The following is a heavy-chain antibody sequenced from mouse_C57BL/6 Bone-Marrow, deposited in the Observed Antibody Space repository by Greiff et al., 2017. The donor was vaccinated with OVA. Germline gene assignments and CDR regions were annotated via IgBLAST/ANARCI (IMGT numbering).Heavy chain of an antibody. Sequence: VQLLQPGAELVRPGSSVKLSCKASGYTFTSYWMDWVKQRPGKGLEWIGHIYPSDSETHYNQKFKDKATLTVDNSSSTAYMQLSSLTSEDSAVYYGARDIYYGYDKGSMDYWGKGTSVTVSS. CDR2: IYPSDSET. D-gene: IGHD2-2*01. V-gene: IGHV1-61*01. CDR3: ARDIYYGYDKGSMDY. J-gene: IGHJ4*01. CDR1: GYTFTSYW.